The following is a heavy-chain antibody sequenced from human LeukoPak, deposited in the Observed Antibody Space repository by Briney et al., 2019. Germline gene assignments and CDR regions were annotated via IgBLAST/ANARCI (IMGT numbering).Heavy chain of an antibody. Sequence: PGGSLRLSCAASGFTFSSYAMSWVRQAPGKGLEWVSAISGSGGSTYYADSVKGRFTISRDNSKNTLYLQMDSLRPEDTAVYYCAKDLTIAAVRYYFDYWGQGVLVTVSS. CDR3: AKDLTIAAVRYYFDY. CDR2: ISGSGGST. J-gene: IGHJ4*02. CDR1: GFTFSSYA. D-gene: IGHD6-13*01. V-gene: IGHV3-23*01.